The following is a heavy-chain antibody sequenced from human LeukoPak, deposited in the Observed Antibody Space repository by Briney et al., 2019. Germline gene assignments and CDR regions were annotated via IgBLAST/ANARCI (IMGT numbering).Heavy chain of an antibody. CDR2: IYISGST. J-gene: IGHJ6*03. V-gene: IGHV4-4*07. Sequence: PSETLSLTCTVSGGSISSYYWSWIRQPAGKGLEWIGRIYISGSTNYNPSLKSRCTISVDKSKTQFSLKLSSVTAADTAVYYCARVIAARLQYYYYYYMDVWGNGTTVTVS. CDR3: ARVIAARLQYYYYYYMDV. D-gene: IGHD6-6*01. CDR1: GGSISSYY.